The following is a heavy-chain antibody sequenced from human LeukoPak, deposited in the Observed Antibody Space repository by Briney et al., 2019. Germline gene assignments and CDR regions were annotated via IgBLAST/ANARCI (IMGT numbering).Heavy chain of an antibody. D-gene: IGHD6-13*01. V-gene: IGHV4-34*01. Sequence: SETLSLPCAVYGGSFSGYYWSWIRQPPGKGLEWIGEINHSGSTNYNPSLKSRVTISVDTSKNQFSLKLSSVTAADTAVYYCAREDSRTNFDYWGQGTLVTVSS. CDR2: INHSGST. CDR3: AREDSRTNFDY. CDR1: GGSFSGYY. J-gene: IGHJ4*02.